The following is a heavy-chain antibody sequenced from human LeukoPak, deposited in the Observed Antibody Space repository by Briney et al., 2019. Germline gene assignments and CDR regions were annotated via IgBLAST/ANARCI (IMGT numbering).Heavy chain of an antibody. V-gene: IGHV3-66*01. CDR1: GFTVSSNY. D-gene: IGHD4-23*01. Sequence: GGSLRLSCAASGFTVSSNYMSWVRQAPGKGLEWVSVIYSGGSTYYADSVKGRFTISRDNSKNTLYLQMNSLRAEDTAVYYCARDGTVVTPGALDYWGQGTLVTVSS. J-gene: IGHJ4*02. CDR2: IYSGGST. CDR3: ARDGTVVTPGALDY.